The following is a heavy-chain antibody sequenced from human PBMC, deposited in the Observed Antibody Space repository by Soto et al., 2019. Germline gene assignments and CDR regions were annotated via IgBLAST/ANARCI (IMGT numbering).Heavy chain of an antibody. Sequence: SETLSLTCAVYGGSFSGYYWGWIRQPPGKGLEWIGEINHSGSTNYNPSLKSRVTISVDTSKNQFSLKLSSVTAADTAVYYCARALRVRGVKRKWFDPWGQGTLVTVSS. CDR2: INHSGST. V-gene: IGHV4-34*01. D-gene: IGHD3-10*01. J-gene: IGHJ5*02. CDR3: ARALRVRGVKRKWFDP. CDR1: GGSFSGYY.